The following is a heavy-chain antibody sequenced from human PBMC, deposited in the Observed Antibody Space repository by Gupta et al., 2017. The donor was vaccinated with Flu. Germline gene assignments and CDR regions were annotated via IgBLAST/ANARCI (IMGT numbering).Heavy chain of an antibody. CDR3: ARGGGAARPVDY. CDR1: GGSFSGYY. J-gene: IGHJ4*02. Sequence: QVQLQQWGAGLLKPSETLSLTCAVYGGSFSGYYWSWIRQPPGKGLEWIGEINHSGSTNYNPSLKSRVTISVDTSKNQFSLKLSSVTAADTAVYYCARGGGAARPVDYWGQGTLVTVSS. CDR2: INHSGST. D-gene: IGHD6-6*01. V-gene: IGHV4-34*01.